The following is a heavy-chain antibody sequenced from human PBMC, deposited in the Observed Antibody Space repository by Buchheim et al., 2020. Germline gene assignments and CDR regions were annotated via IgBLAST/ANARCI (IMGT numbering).Heavy chain of an antibody. D-gene: IGHD4-11*01. V-gene: IGHV1-2*06. CDR1: GYTFTGYF. CDR2: INPNSGGT. J-gene: IGHJ2*01. Sequence: QVQLVQSGAEVKKPGASVKVSCKASGYTFTGYFLHWVRQAPGQGLEWMGRINPNSGGTNYAQKFQGRVTMTRDTSISTAYMELSRLRSDDTAVYYCASEAVTSDLASYWYFDLWGRGTL. CDR3: ASEAVTSDLASYWYFDL.